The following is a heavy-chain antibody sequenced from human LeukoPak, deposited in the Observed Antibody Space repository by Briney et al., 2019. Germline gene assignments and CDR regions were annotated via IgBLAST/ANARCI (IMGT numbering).Heavy chain of an antibody. V-gene: IGHV1-2*02. CDR1: GYTFTGYY. CDR2: INPNSGGT. D-gene: IGHD6-19*01. CDR3: ARATEVAGDAFDI. Sequence: ASVKVSCKASGYTFTGYYMHWVRQAPGQGLEWMGWINPNSGGTNYAQKFQGRVTMTRDTSISTAYMELSRLRSDDTAVYYCARATEVAGDAFDIWGQGTMVTVSS. J-gene: IGHJ3*02.